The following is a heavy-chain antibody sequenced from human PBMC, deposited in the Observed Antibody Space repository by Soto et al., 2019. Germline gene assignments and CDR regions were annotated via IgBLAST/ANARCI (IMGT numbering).Heavy chain of an antibody. J-gene: IGHJ6*02. CDR2: SRNRGNSYTT. Sequence: GSLRLSCAASGFTFSDHYMDWVRQAPGKGLEWVGRSRNRGNSYTTEYAASVKGRFTISRDNSKKSLYLQMSSLKTEHTAVYYSATAFIGTSADYDYGMDVWGQGTTVAVSS. CDR1: GFTFSDHY. V-gene: IGHV3-72*01. D-gene: IGHD1-7*01. CDR3: ATAFIGTSADYDYGMDV.